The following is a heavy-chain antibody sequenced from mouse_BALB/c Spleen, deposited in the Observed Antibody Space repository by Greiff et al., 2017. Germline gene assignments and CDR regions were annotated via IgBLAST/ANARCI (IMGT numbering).Heavy chain of an antibody. Sequence: EVMLVESGGGLVQPGGSLKLSCAASGFTFSSYTMSWVRQTPEKRLEWVAYISNGGGSTYYPDTVKGRFTISRDNAKNTLYLQMSSLKSEDTAMYYCARHEGGSVMDYWGQGTSVTVSS. D-gene: IGHD1-1*01. J-gene: IGHJ4*01. CDR3: ARHEGGSVMDY. CDR1: GFTFSSYT. CDR2: ISNGGGST. V-gene: IGHV5-12-2*01.